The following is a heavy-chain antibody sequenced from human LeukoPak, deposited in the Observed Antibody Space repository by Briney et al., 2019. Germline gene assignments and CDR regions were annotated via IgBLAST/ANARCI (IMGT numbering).Heavy chain of an antibody. CDR3: ARDLDSSYHRPY. Sequence: GGSLRLSCAASGFTFSSYAMHWVRQAPGKGLEWVAVISYGGSNKYYADSVKGRFTISRDNSKNTLYLQMNSLRAEDTAVYYCARDLDSSYHRPYWGQGTLVTVSS. D-gene: IGHD6-6*01. J-gene: IGHJ4*02. V-gene: IGHV3-30-3*01. CDR1: GFTFSSYA. CDR2: ISYGGSNK.